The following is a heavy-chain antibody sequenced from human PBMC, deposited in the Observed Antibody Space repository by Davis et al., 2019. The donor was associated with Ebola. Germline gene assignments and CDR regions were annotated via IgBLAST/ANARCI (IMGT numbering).Heavy chain of an antibody. CDR1: GFTFSSYA. CDR3: ARDTRLMDV. J-gene: IGHJ6*02. Sequence: GESLKIPCAASGFTFSSYAMSWVRQAPGKGLEWVSAISGSGGSTYYADSVKGRFTISRDNAKNSLYLQMNSLRDEDTAVYYCARDTRLMDVWGQGTTVTVSS. V-gene: IGHV3-23*01. CDR2: ISGSGGST.